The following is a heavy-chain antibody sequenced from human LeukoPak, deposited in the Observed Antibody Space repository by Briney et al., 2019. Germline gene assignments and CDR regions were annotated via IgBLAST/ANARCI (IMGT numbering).Heavy chain of an antibody. D-gene: IGHD3-3*01. Sequence: ASVKVSCKASGYTFTGYYMHWVRQAPGLGLEWMGWINPNSGGTNYAQKFQGRVTMTRDTSISTAYMELSRLRSDDTAVYYCARFSIFGVVLNYFDYWGQGTLVTVSS. J-gene: IGHJ4*02. CDR1: GYTFTGYY. V-gene: IGHV1-2*02. CDR3: ARFSIFGVVLNYFDY. CDR2: INPNSGGT.